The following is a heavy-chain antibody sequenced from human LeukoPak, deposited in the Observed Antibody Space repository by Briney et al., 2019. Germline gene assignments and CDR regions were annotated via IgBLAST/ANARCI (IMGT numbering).Heavy chain of an antibody. CDR2: ISAYNGNT. CDR1: GYTFTSYG. J-gene: IGHJ4*02. V-gene: IGHV1-18*01. Sequence: ASVKVSCKASGYTFTSYGISWVRQAPGQGLEWMGWISAYNGNTNYAQKLQGRVTMTTDTSTSTAYMELRSLRSDDTAVYYCARGADYDILTGYYQPFDYWGQRTLVTVSS. CDR3: ARGADYDILTGYYQPFDY. D-gene: IGHD3-9*01.